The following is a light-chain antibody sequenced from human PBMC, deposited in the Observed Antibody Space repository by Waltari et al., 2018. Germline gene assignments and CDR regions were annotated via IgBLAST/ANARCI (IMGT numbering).Light chain of an antibody. Sequence: QSALTQPPSASGSPGQSVTISCTGTSSDVGGYTCVSWYQQHPVKAPKLMFYDVSKRPSGVPDRFSGSKSGNTAYLTVSGLQAEDEADYYCNSYAGSNSVLFGAGTKLTVL. CDR1: SSDVGGYTC. CDR2: DVS. V-gene: IGLV2-8*01. J-gene: IGLJ2*01. CDR3: NSYAGSNSVL.